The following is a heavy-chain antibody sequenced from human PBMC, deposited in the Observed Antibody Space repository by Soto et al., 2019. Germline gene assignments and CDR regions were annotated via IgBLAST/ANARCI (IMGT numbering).Heavy chain of an antibody. Sequence: SVKVSCKASGYTFASYGISWVRQAPGQGLEWMGGISPIFGTANYAQKFQGRVTITADESTSTAYMELSSLRSEDTAVYFCARGHYFTTGWFDPWGQGTLVTVSS. V-gene: IGHV1-69*13. CDR2: ISPIFGTA. CDR3: ARGHYFTTGWFDP. J-gene: IGHJ5*02. CDR1: GYTFASYG. D-gene: IGHD4-17*01.